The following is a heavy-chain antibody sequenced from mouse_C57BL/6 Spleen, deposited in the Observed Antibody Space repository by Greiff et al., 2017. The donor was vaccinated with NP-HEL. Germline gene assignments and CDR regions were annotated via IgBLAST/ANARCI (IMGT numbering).Heavy chain of an antibody. D-gene: IGHD2-4*01. CDR3: ARYKRSTMIIAY. Sequence: EVKVEESGGGLVQPGGSLSLSCAASGFTFTDYYMSWVRQPPGKALEWLGFIRNKANGYTTEYSASVKGRFTISRDNSQSILYLQMNALRAEDSATYYCARYKRSTMIIAYWGQGTLVTVSA. V-gene: IGHV7-3*01. J-gene: IGHJ3*01. CDR2: IRNKANGYTT. CDR1: GFTFTDYY.